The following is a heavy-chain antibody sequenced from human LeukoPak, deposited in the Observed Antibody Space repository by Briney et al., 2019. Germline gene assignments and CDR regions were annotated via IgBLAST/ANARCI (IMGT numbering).Heavy chain of an antibody. J-gene: IGHJ4*02. V-gene: IGHV4-4*02. CDR3: AREGGPYRPLDY. CDR1: GGSITNTKY. CDR2: VNLQGST. Sequence: ASETLSLTCGVSGGSITNTKYWTWVRPPPGKVLERTGVVNLQGSTNYNPSLMGRFAIAGDTAENPLFLQLTSLTAPDTAVHYCAREGGPYRPLDYSGQGTLVTVSS.